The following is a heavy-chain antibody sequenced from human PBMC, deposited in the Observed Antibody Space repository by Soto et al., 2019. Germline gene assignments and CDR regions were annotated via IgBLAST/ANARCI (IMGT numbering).Heavy chain of an antibody. CDR1: GYTFTTYG. J-gene: IGHJ4*02. V-gene: IGHV1-18*01. Sequence: QVQLVQSGAEVKKPGASVKVSCKASGYTFTTYGMSWVRQAPGQGLDWMVWISTYNGNTKYAERLQGRVTMTTDTTTSTAYMELRSLRSDDTAVYYCARGPTDYYDNSGNYFLDYWGQGTLVTVPS. CDR2: ISTYNGNT. D-gene: IGHD3-22*01. CDR3: ARGPTDYYDNSGNYFLDY.